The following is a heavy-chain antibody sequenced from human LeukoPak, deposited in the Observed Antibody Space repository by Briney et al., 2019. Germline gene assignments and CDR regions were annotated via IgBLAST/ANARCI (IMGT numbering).Heavy chain of an antibody. V-gene: IGHV6-1*01. D-gene: IGHD6-13*01. CDR3: ARDFRGVYSSSWCFDY. Sequence: SQTLSLTCAISGDSVSSNSAAWNWIRQSPSRGLERLGRTYYRSKWYNDYAVSVKSRITINPDTSKNQFSLQLNSVTPEDTAVYYCARDFRGVYSSSWCFDYWGQGTLVTVSS. CDR2: TYYRSKWYN. J-gene: IGHJ4*02. CDR1: GDSVSSNSAA.